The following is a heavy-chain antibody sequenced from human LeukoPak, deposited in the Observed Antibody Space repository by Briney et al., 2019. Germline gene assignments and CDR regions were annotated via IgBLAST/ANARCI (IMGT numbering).Heavy chain of an antibody. CDR1: GYTFTGYY. CDR3: ARDSGITGTTGAIDY. D-gene: IGHD1-20*01. J-gene: IGHJ4*02. Sequence: ASVKVSCKASGYTFTGYYMHWVRQAPGQGLEWMGRINTNSGGTNYAQKFQGRVTMTRDTSITTAYMELSRLRSDDTAVYYRARDSGITGTTGAIDYWGQGTLVTVSS. V-gene: IGHV1-2*06. CDR2: INTNSGGT.